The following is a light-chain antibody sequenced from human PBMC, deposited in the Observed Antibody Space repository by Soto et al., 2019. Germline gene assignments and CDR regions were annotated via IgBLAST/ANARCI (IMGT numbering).Light chain of an antibody. CDR2: DVS. Sequence: QSVLNQPASVSGSPGQSITISCTGTSSDVGGHNYVSWYQQHPGKAPKLMIYDVSNRPSGVSNRFSGSKSGNTASLTISGLQAEDEADYYCSSYTSSSTLRVFGGGTKVTV. CDR1: SSDVGGHNY. J-gene: IGLJ2*01. CDR3: SSYTSSSTLRV. V-gene: IGLV2-14*01.